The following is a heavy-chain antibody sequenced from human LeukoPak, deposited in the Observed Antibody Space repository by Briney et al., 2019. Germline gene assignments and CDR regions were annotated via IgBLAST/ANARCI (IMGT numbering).Heavy chain of an antibody. CDR2: ISYDGSNK. J-gene: IGHJ4*02. CDR1: GFTFSSYA. V-gene: IGHV3-30-3*01. CDR3: ARETIRYCSGGSCYSVRCFDY. D-gene: IGHD2-15*01. Sequence: GGSLRLSCAASGFTFSSYAMHWVRQAPGKRLEWVAVISYDGSNKYYADSVKGRFTISRDNSKNTLYLQMNSLRAEDTAVYYCARETIRYCSGGSCYSVRCFDYWGQGTLVTVSS.